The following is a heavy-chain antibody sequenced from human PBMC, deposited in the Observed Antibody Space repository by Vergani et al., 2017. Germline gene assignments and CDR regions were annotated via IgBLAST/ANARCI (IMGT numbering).Heavy chain of an antibody. CDR3: AGGRRAYYDESSGSDNTRRAFDS. CDR2: IIPIFGTA. CDR1: GGPFSSYA. V-gene: IGHV1-69*01. D-gene: IGHD3-22*01. Sequence: QVQLVQSGAEVKKPGSSVKVSCKASGGPFSSYAISWLRQAPGQGLEWMGGIIPIFGTANYAQKFQGRVTITAAESTSTAYMELSSLRSEDKAVYYCAGGRRAYYDESSGSDNTRRAFDSWGQGTMVTVAS. J-gene: IGHJ3*02.